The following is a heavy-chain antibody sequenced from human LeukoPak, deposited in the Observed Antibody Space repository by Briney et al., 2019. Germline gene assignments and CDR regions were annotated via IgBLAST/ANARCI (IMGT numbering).Heavy chain of an antibody. CDR2: ISSSSSTI. J-gene: IGHJ4*02. CDR1: GFTFSSYS. V-gene: IGHV3-48*01. CDR3: ARDLRDGIDY. D-gene: IGHD5-24*01. Sequence: GGSLRLSCAASGFTFSSYSMNWVRQAPGKGLEWVSYISSSSSTIYYADSVKGRFTISRDNAKNSLYLQMNSLRPEDTAVYYCARDLRDGIDYWGQGTLVTVSS.